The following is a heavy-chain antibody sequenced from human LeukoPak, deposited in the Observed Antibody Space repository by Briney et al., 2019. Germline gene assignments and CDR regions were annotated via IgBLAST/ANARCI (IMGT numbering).Heavy chain of an antibody. CDR2: ISYDGSNK. J-gene: IGHJ4*02. CDR3: AKVGSSWYRGYFDY. D-gene: IGHD6-13*01. Sequence: QSGGSLRLSCAASGFTFSSYGMHWVLQAPGKGLEWVAVISYDGSNKYYADSVKGRFTISRDNSKNTLYLQMSSLRAEDTAVYYCAKVGSSWYRGYFDYWGQGTLVTVSS. V-gene: IGHV3-30*18. CDR1: GFTFSSYG.